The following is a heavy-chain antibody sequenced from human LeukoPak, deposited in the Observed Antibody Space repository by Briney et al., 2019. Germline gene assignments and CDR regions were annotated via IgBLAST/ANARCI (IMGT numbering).Heavy chain of an antibody. CDR2: ISWNSGSI. D-gene: IGHD6-13*01. Sequence: GRSLRLSCAASGVTFNDYAMHWVRQAPGKGLGWVSGISWNSGSIGYADSVKGRFTISRDNAKNSLYLQMNSLRAEDTALYYCAKDTAAAGLEYFQHWGQGTLVTVSS. J-gene: IGHJ1*01. CDR3: AKDTAAAGLEYFQH. V-gene: IGHV3-9*01. CDR1: GVTFNDYA.